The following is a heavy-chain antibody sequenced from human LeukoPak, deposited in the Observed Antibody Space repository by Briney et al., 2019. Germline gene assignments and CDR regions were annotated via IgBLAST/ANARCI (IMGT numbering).Heavy chain of an antibody. CDR1: GGSISSYY. CDR3: ATSYSSSAYSSYGMDV. D-gene: IGHD6-19*01. J-gene: IGHJ6*02. V-gene: IGHV4-59*01. CDR2: IYYSGST. Sequence: PSETLSLTCSVSGGSISSYYWNWIRQPPGKGLEWIGYIYYSGSTNYNPSLKSRVTISRDTSKNQFSLKLSSVTAADTAVYYCATSYSSSAYSSYGMDVWGQGTTVTVAS.